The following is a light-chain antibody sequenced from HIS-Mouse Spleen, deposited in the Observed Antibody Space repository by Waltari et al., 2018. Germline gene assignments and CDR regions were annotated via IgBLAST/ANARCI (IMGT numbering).Light chain of an antibody. V-gene: IGLV2-14*03. J-gene: IGLJ2*01. CDR1: SSDVGGYNY. CDR2: DVS. CDR3: SSYTSSSFNVV. Sequence: QSALTQPASVSGSPGQSITISCTGTSSDVGGYNYVSWYQQHPGKAPKLMIYDVSNRPLGVSTRFSGSKSGNTASLTISGLQAEDEADYYCSSYTSSSFNVVFGGGTKLTVL.